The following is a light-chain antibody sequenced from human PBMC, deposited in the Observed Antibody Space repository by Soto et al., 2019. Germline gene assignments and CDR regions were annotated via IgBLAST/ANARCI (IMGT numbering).Light chain of an antibody. Sequence: QSALTQPPSASGSPGRSVTISCTGTSSDVGGYNYVSWYQHHPGKAPKLLIYEVSARPSGVPDRFSGSKSGNTASLTVSGLQTEDEADYYCSSYAGSDNVLFGGGTKLTVL. CDR3: SSYAGSDNVL. CDR2: EVS. CDR1: SSDVGGYNY. V-gene: IGLV2-8*01. J-gene: IGLJ3*02.